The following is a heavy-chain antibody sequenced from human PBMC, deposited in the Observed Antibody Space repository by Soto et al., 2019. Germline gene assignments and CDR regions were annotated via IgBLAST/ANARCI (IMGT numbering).Heavy chain of an antibody. CDR1: GGSISSYY. Sequence: ETLSLTCTVSGGSISSYYWSWIRQPAGKGLEWIGRIYTSGSTNYNPSLKSRVTMSVDTSKNQFSLKLSSVTAADTAVYYCARAGGCQSYLAARGGYFDYWGQGTLVTVSS. V-gene: IGHV4-4*07. CDR3: ARAGGCQSYLAARGGYFDY. CDR2: IYTSGST. D-gene: IGHD6-6*01. J-gene: IGHJ4*02.